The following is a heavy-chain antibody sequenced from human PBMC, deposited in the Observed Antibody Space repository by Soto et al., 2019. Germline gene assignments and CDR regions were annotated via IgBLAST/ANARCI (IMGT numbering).Heavy chain of an antibody. D-gene: IGHD2-2*03. Sequence: PGGSLRLSCTASGFTFGEYAMSWVRQAPGKGMEWISFIRNKAYRGTTKYAASVRGRFTISRDDSKSIAYLQMNSLKTEDTAVYYCNRVDIARKDDWGQGPLVTVSS. CDR2: IRNKAYRGTT. J-gene: IGHJ4*02. CDR1: GFTFGEYA. CDR3: NRVDIARKDD. V-gene: IGHV3-49*04.